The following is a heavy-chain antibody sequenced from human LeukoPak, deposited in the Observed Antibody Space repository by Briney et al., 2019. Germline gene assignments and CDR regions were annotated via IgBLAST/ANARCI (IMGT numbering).Heavy chain of an antibody. Sequence: GGSLRLSCAASGFTFSSYIMNWVRQAPGKGLEWVSSISSSSSYIYYADSVKGRFTISRDNAKNSLYLQMNSLRAEDTAVYYCARDRGSYYGYWGQGTLVTVSS. J-gene: IGHJ4*02. D-gene: IGHD1-26*01. CDR1: GFTFSSYI. V-gene: IGHV3-21*01. CDR2: ISSSSSYI. CDR3: ARDRGSYYGY.